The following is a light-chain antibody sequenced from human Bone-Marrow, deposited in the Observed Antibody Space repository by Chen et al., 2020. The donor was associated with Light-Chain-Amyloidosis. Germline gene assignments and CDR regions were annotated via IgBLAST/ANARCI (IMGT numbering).Light chain of an antibody. Sequence: SYVLTQPSSVSVAPGQTATIACGGNNVGSTSVHWYQQTPGQAPLLVVYDDSDRPSGVPERLSGSNAGNTATLTISRGEAGEEADYYCQVWERSSDRPVFGGGTKLTVL. CDR3: QVWERSSDRPV. CDR2: DDS. J-gene: IGLJ3*02. V-gene: IGLV3-21*02. CDR1: NVGSTS.